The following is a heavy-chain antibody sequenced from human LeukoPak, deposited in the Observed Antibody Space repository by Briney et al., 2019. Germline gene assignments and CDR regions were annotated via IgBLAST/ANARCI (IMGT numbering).Heavy chain of an antibody. CDR2: INAGNGNT. J-gene: IGHJ6*02. CDR1: GYTFTSYA. D-gene: IGHD2-15*01. Sequence: ASVKVSCKASGYTFTSYAMHWVRQAPGQRLEWMGWINAGNGNTKYSQKFQGRVTITRDTSASTAYMELSSLRSEDTAVYYCARSERDCSGGSCFPYYYYGMDVWGQGTTVTVSS. CDR3: ARSERDCSGGSCFPYYYYGMDV. V-gene: IGHV1-3*01.